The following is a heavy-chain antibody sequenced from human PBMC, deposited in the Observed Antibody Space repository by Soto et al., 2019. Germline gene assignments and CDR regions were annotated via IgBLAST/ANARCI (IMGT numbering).Heavy chain of an antibody. CDR3: ARHLPGSVFGQDY. CDR2: IYSSGST. Sequence: SETLSLICTVSGCSIMSYFWSWVRQPPGKGLEWIGQIYSSGSTYYSPSLKSRVTISVDTSENQFSLKLSSVTAADTAVYYCARHLPGSVFGQDYWGPGSQVTVSS. CDR1: GCSIMSYF. J-gene: IGHJ4*02. V-gene: IGHV4-59*08. D-gene: IGHD2-15*01.